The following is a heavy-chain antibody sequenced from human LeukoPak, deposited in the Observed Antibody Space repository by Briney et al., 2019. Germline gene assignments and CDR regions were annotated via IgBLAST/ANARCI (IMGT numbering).Heavy chain of an antibody. CDR2: IYYSGST. Sequence: PSETLSLTCTVSGGSISSSIYYWGWIRQPPGKGLEWIGYIYYSGSTYYNASLKSRVTISVDTSKNQFSLKLSSVTAADTAVYFCVHGLVVARSAFDIWGQGTMVTVSS. CDR1: GGSISSSIYY. V-gene: IGHV4-39*07. D-gene: IGHD2-15*01. CDR3: VHGLVVARSAFDI. J-gene: IGHJ3*02.